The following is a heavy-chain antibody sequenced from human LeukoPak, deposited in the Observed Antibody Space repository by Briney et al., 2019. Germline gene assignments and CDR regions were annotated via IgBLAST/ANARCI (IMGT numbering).Heavy chain of an antibody. Sequence: SETLSLTCAVYGGSFSGYYWSWIRQPPGKGLEWIGEINHSGSTNYNPSLKSRVTISVDTSKNQFSLKLSSVTAADTAVYYCARTRYCSGGSCFYFDYWGQGTLGTVS. CDR2: INHSGST. CDR1: GGSFSGYY. CDR3: ARTRYCSGGSCFYFDY. D-gene: IGHD2-15*01. V-gene: IGHV4-34*01. J-gene: IGHJ4*02.